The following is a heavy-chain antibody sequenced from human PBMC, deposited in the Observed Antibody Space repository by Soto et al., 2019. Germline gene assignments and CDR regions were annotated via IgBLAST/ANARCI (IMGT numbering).Heavy chain of an antibody. CDR3: ARDRRLGVRTSYNCVDH. D-gene: IGHD2-8*01. J-gene: IGHJ5*02. CDR1: GGSISSYY. Sequence: PSETLSLTCTVSGGSISSYYWSCIRQPSGKGLEWIGRIYTSGSTNYNPSLKSRVTMSVDTSKNQFSLKLSSVTAADTAVCYCARDRRLGVRTSYNCVDHWGQGNPVAVSS. V-gene: IGHV4-4*07. CDR2: IYTSGST.